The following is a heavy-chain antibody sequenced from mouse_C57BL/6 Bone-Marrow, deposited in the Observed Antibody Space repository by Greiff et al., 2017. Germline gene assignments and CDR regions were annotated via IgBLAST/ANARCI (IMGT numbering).Heavy chain of an antibody. Sequence: QVQLQQSGAELARPGASVKMSCKASGYTFTSYTMHWVKQRPGQGLEWIGYINPSSGYTKSNQKFKDKATLTADKSSSTAYMQRSSLTSEDSAVYYCARGGDYDYDGGDWGQGTLVTVSA. V-gene: IGHV1-4*01. CDR3: ARGGDYDYDGGD. D-gene: IGHD2-4*01. CDR1: GYTFTSYT. J-gene: IGHJ3*01. CDR2: INPSSGYT.